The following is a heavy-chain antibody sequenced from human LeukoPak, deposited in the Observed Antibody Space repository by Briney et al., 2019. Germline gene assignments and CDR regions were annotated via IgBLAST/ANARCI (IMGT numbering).Heavy chain of an antibody. CDR2: ISSSSSYI. Sequence: PGGSLRLSCAASGFTFSSYSMNWVRQAPGKGLEWVSSISSSSSYIYYADSVKGRFTISRDNAKNSLYLQMNSLRAEDTAVYYCARLSSSSGLGVDYWGQGTLVTVSS. J-gene: IGHJ4*02. CDR3: ARLSSSSGLGVDY. V-gene: IGHV3-21*01. D-gene: IGHD6-6*01. CDR1: GFTFSSYS.